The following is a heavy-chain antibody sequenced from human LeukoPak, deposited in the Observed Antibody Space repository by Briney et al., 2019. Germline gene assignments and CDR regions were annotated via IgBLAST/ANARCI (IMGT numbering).Heavy chain of an antibody. CDR1: GFTFSSYG. V-gene: IGHV3-30*19. CDR3: ARGTDIVVVPAAILFDY. D-gene: IGHD2-2*01. CDR2: IWYDGSNK. J-gene: IGHJ4*02. Sequence: HPGGSLRLSCAASGFTFSSYGMHWVRQAPGKELERVAVIWYDGSNKYYADSVKGRFTISRDNSKNTLYLQMHSLRAEDTAVYYCARGTDIVVVPAAILFDYWGQGTLVTVSS.